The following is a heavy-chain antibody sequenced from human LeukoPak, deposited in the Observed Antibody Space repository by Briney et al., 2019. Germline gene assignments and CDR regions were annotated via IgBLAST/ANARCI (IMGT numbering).Heavy chain of an antibody. V-gene: IGHV3-21*01. J-gene: IGHJ4*02. CDR1: GFTFSSYS. Sequence: GGSLRLSCAASGFTFSSYSMNWVRQAPGMGLEWVSSISSSSRYIYYADSVKGRFTISRDNAKNSLYLQMNSLRVEDTALYYCVRESSSWLAYWGQGTLVTVSS. CDR3: VRESSSWLAY. D-gene: IGHD6-13*01. CDR2: ISSSSRYI.